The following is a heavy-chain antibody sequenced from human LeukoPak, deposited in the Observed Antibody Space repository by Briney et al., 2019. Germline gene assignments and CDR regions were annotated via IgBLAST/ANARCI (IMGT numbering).Heavy chain of an antibody. V-gene: IGHV3-74*01. D-gene: IGHD5-18*01. Sequence: GGSLRLSCAASGFTFSSYWMHWVRQAPGKGLVWVSRINSDESYTSYADSVKGRFTISRDNAKNTLYLQMNSLRVEDKAVYYCAREGFGYSYGFWGQGTLVTVSS. CDR3: AREGFGYSYGF. CDR2: INSDESYT. J-gene: IGHJ4*02. CDR1: GFTFSSYW.